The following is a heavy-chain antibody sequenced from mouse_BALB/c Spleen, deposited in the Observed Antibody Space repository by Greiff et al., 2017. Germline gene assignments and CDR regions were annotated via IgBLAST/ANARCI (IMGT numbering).Heavy chain of an antibody. Sequence: EVQRVESGGGLVQPGGSMKLSCVASGFTFSNYWMNWVRQSPEKGLEWVAEIRLKSNNYATHYAESVKGRFTISRDDSKSSVYLQMNNLRAEDTGIYYCTRPGYDYDSYAMDYWGQGTSVTVSS. D-gene: IGHD2-4*01. CDR3: TRPGYDYDSYAMDY. J-gene: IGHJ4*01. CDR2: IRLKSNNYAT. CDR1: GFTFSNYW. V-gene: IGHV6-6*02.